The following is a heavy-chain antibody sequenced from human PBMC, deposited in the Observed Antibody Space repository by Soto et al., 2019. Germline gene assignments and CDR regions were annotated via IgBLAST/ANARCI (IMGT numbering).Heavy chain of an antibody. J-gene: IGHJ5*02. CDR1: GFTFSSYA. V-gene: IGHV3-23*01. D-gene: IGHD2-2*02. CDR2: ISGSGGST. Sequence: EVQLLESGGGLVQPGGSLRLSCAASGFTFSSYAMSWVRQAPGKGLEWVSAISGSGGSTYYADSVKGRFTISRDNSKNTLYLQMNSLRAEDTAIYYCAKLGYCSSTSCYTGSGVWFDPWGVGTLVTVSS. CDR3: AKLGYCSSTSCYTGSGVWFDP.